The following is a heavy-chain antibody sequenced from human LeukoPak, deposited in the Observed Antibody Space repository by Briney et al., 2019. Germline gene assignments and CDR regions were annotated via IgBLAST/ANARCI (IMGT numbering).Heavy chain of an antibody. D-gene: IGHD1-26*01. CDR2: IYYSGNT. CDR1: GGSIRGYY. J-gene: IGHJ4*02. CDR3: ARGSGSLFDY. Sequence: PSETLSLTCTVSGGSIRGYYWSWIRQPPGKGLEWIGYIYYSGNTNYNPSLKSRVTISVDTSKNQFSLKLSSVTAADTAVCYCARGSGSLFDYWGQGTLVTVSS. V-gene: IGHV4-59*01.